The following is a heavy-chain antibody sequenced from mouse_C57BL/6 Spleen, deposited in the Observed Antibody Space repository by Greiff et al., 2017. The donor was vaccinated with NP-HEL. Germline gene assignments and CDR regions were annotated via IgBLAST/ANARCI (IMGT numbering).Heavy chain of an antibody. CDR2: ISYDGSN. CDR1: GYSITSGYY. Sequence: ESGPGLVKPSQSLSLTCSVTGYSITSGYYWNWIRQFPGNKLEWMGYISYDGSNNYNPSLKNRISITRDTSKNQFFLKLNSVTTEDTATYYCASPSYYGSSYGYFDVWGTGTTVTVSS. CDR3: ASPSYYGSSYGYFDV. V-gene: IGHV3-6*01. D-gene: IGHD1-1*01. J-gene: IGHJ1*03.